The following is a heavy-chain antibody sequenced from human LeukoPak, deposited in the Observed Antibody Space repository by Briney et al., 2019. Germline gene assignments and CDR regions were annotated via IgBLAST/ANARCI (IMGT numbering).Heavy chain of an antibody. V-gene: IGHV1-69*13. J-gene: IGHJ4*02. CDR2: IIPIFGTA. D-gene: IGHD2-2*01. CDR3: AMGVVVVPAAMGIDY. CDR1: RGTFSSYA. Sequence: GASVKVSCKASRGTFSSYALSWVRQAPGQGLEWMGGIIPIFGTANYAQKFQGRVTITADESTSTAYMEMSSLRSEDTAVYYCAMGVVVVPAAMGIDYWGQGTLVTVSS.